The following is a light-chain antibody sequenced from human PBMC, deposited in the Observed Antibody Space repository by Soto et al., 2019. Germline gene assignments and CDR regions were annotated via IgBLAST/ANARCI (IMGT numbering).Light chain of an antibody. CDR3: CSYAGSSWV. CDR1: SSDVGGYNY. V-gene: IGLV2-11*01. CDR2: NVS. J-gene: IGLJ3*02. Sequence: QSALTQSRSVSGSPGQSVTISCTGTSSDVGGYNYVSWYQQHPGKAPKVIIHNVSERPSGVPDRFSGSKSGNTASLTISGRQAEDEADYYCCSYAGSSWVFGGGTKLTVL.